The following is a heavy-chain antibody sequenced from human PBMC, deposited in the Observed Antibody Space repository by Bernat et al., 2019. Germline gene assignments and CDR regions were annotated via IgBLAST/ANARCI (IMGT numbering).Heavy chain of an antibody. CDR2: IYPGDSDT. V-gene: IGHV5-51*01. D-gene: IGHD3-3*01. CDR3: ARRIQHYDFWSGYMYAFDI. CDR1: GYSFTSYW. J-gene: IGHJ3*02. Sequence: EVQLVQSGAEVKKPGESLKISCKGSGYSFTSYWIGWVRQMPGKGLEWMGIIYPGDSDTRYSPSFQGQVTISADKSISTAYLQWSSLKASDTAMYYCARRIQHYDFWSGYMYAFDIWGQGTMVTVSS.